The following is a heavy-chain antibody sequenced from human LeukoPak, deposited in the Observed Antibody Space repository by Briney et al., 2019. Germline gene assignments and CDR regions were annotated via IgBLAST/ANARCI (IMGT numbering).Heavy chain of an antibody. V-gene: IGHV4-31*02. CDR3: ASIGYCSSTSCLGSFDY. D-gene: IGHD2-2*01. CDR2: IYYSGST. J-gene: IGHJ4*02. CDR1: GFTFSSYA. Sequence: LRLSCAASGFTFSSYAMSWIRQHPGKGLEWIGYIYYSGSTYYNPSLKSRVTISVDTSKNQFSLKLSSVTAADTAVYYCASIGYCSSTSCLGSFDYWGQGTLVTVSS.